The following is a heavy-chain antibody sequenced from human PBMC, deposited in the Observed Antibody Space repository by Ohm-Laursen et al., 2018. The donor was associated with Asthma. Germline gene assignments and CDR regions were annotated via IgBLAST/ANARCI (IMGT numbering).Heavy chain of an antibody. J-gene: IGHJ4*02. CDR2: ISYSWTP. CDR1: GDPISDTYT. V-gene: IGHV4-39*01. Sequence: SETLSLTCTVSGDPISDTYTWGWVRQPPGKGLEDMGTISYSWTPNDNPSLSGRDTISVDMSKNQFTLEVNSVTAADTAVYYCLRSRTRGAFDYWGQGRLVTVSS. CDR3: LRSRTRGAFDY. D-gene: IGHD1-1*01.